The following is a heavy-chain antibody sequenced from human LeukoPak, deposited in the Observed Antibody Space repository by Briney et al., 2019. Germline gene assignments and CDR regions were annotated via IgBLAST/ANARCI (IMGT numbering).Heavy chain of an antibody. CDR3: ARAGDSGSYYGYYYYYMDV. D-gene: IGHD1-26*01. V-gene: IGHV1-2*02. J-gene: IGHJ6*03. CDR2: IHPSSGGT. Sequence: ASVKVSCKASGYTFTGYYLHWVRQAPGQGLEWMGWIHPSSGGTNYAQKFQGRVTMTRDTSISTAYMELSRLRSDDTAVYYCARAGDSGSYYGYYYYYMDVWGKGTTVTVSS. CDR1: GYTFTGYY.